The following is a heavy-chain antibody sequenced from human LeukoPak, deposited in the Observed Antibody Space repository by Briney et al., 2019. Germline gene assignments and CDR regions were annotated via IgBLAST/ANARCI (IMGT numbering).Heavy chain of an antibody. CDR1: GFTFSSYA. J-gene: IGHJ4*02. D-gene: IGHD5-12*01. Sequence: PGGSLRLSCAASGFTFSSYAMSWVRQAPGKGLEWVSAISGSGGSTYYADSVKGRFTISRDNSKNTLYLQMKSLRAEDTAVYYCAKDLGDSGYVSGPFDYWGQGTLVTVSS. CDR2: ISGSGGST. V-gene: IGHV3-23*01. CDR3: AKDLGDSGYVSGPFDY.